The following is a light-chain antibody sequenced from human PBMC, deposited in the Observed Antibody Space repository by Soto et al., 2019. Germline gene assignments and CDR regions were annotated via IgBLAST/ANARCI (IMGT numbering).Light chain of an antibody. J-gene: IGKJ4*01. CDR3: QQVKSYPRT. Sequence: DIHLTQSPSSLSASVGDRVTITCRASQAITNNLAWYQQKPGNPPRLLIYEESTLHSGVPSRFSGRKVGTQFILTIDSLQPEDFATYYCQQVKSYPRTFGGVTKVDIK. CDR1: QAITNN. V-gene: IGKV1-9*01. CDR2: EES.